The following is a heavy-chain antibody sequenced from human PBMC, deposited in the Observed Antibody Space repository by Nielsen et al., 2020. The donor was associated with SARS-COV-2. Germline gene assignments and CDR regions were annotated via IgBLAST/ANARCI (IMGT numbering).Heavy chain of an antibody. CDR3: ASIVGVTRWSWYFDL. Sequence: SETLSLTCTVSGGSISSGDYYWSWIRQPPGKGLEWIGYIYYSGSTYYNPSLKSRITISVDTSKNQFSLKLSSVTAADTAVYYCASIVGVTRWSWYFDLWGRGTLVTVSS. J-gene: IGHJ2*01. D-gene: IGHD1-26*01. V-gene: IGHV4-30-4*01. CDR2: IYYSGST. CDR1: GGSISSGDYY.